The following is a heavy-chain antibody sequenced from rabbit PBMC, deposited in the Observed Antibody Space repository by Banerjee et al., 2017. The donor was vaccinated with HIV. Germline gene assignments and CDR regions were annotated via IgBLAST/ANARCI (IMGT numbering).Heavy chain of an antibody. J-gene: IGHJ6*01. V-gene: IGHV1S45*01. CDR1: GFSFSSGYD. CDR2: IWTGSTDST. D-gene: IGHD4-1*01. Sequence: QEQLEESGGGLVKPGASLTLTCTASGFSFSSGYDMCWVRQAPGKGLEWIACIWTGSTDSTFYASWAKGRFTISRTSSTTVTLQVTSLTAADTATYFCARGDDSSGWGLYFWGPGTLVTVS. CDR3: ARGDDSSGWGLYF.